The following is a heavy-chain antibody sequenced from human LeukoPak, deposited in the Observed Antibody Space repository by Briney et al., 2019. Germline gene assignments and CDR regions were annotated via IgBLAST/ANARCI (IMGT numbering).Heavy chain of an antibody. D-gene: IGHD3-22*01. CDR2: ISSSGST. CDR1: GDSISSGDYY. V-gene: IGHV4-61*02. Sequence: SETLSLTCTVSGDSISSGDYYWSWIRQPAGKGLEWIGRISSSGSTNYNPSLKSRVTISVGTSKNQFSPKLSSVTAADTAVYFCARGPYSYDSSGAFDIWGQGTMVTVSS. J-gene: IGHJ3*02. CDR3: ARGPYSYDSSGAFDI.